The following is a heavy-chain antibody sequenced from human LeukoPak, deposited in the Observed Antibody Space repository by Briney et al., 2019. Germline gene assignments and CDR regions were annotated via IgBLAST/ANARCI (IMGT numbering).Heavy chain of an antibody. Sequence: QPGRSLRLSCAASGFSFSSDGMHWVRQAPGKGLKWVSSIRFDGDFKHYGDSVKGRVAISRNNAENKAFLQMNNLRGEDTGVYFCARSVYGSGSYMDVWGQGTTVIVSS. CDR3: ARSVYGSGSYMDV. D-gene: IGHD3-10*01. V-gene: IGHV3-33*03. CDR2: IRFDGDFK. J-gene: IGHJ6*02. CDR1: GFSFSSDG.